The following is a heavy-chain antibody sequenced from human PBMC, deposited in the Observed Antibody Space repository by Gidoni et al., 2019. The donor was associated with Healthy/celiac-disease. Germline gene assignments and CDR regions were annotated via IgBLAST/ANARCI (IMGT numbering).Heavy chain of an antibody. CDR2: IYYSGST. V-gene: IGHV4-39*03. CDR3: GGAGVTGGWFDP. D-gene: IGHD7-27*01. Sequence: QLQLQESGPGLVKPSETLSLTCTVSGGSISSSSYYWGWIRQPPGKGLEWIWSIYYSGSTYYHPSLKSRVTISVDTSKNQFSLKVSPGNAPDTALYYWGGAGVTGGWFDPWGQGTLVTVSS. J-gene: IGHJ5*02. CDR1: GGSISSSSYY.